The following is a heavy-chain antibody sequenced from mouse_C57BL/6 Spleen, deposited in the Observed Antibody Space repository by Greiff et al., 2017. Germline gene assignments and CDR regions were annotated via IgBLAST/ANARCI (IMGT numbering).Heavy chain of an antibody. Sequence: VQLQQSGPELVKPGASVKISCKASGYAFSSSWMNWVKQRPGKGLEWIGRIYPGDGDTNYNGKFKGKATLTVDKSSSTADMQLSSLTSEDSAVYFCARSGTTVVSDAMDYWVKGTSVTVSS. CDR1: GYAFSSSW. CDR3: ARSGTTVVSDAMDY. V-gene: IGHV1-82*01. CDR2: IYPGDGDT. D-gene: IGHD1-1*01. J-gene: IGHJ4*01.